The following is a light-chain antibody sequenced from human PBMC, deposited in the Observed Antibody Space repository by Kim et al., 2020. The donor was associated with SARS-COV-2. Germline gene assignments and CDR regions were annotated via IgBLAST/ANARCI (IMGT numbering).Light chain of an antibody. J-gene: IGKJ3*01. Sequence: ASVGDRVTITCRASQDISNWLAWYQQKPGKAPNLVIYAASDLQSGVPSRFSGGGSGTDFTLTISSLQPEDLGIYFCQQSYSLPPTFGPGTKVDIK. CDR3: QQSYSLPPT. CDR2: AAS. CDR1: QDISNW. V-gene: IGKV1-12*01.